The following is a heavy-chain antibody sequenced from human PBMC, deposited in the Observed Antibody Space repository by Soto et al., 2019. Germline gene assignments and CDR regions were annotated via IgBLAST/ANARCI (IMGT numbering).Heavy chain of an antibody. Sequence: QVQLQQCGAGLLKPSETLSLTCAVYGGSFSGYYWSWIRQPPGKGLEWIGEINHSGCTNYNPSLKSRVTISVDTSKNQFSLKLSSVTAADTAVYYCARAADLRALDYWGQGTLVTVSS. V-gene: IGHV4-34*01. CDR2: INHSGCT. CDR1: GGSFSGYY. J-gene: IGHJ4*02. CDR3: ARAADLRALDY.